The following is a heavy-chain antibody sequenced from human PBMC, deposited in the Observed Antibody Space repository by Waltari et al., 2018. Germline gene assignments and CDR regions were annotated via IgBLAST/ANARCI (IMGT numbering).Heavy chain of an antibody. CDR2: ISRISSYI. Sequence: EVQLVESGGGLVKPGGSRRLSCAASGFTFSSYSMNWVRQAPGKGLELVSSISRISSYIYYADSVKGRFTISRDNTKNSLYLQMNSLRAEDTAVYYCARGDWVNAFDIWGQGTMVTVSS. D-gene: IGHD3-9*01. J-gene: IGHJ3*02. CDR1: GFTFSSYS. V-gene: IGHV3-21*01. CDR3: ARGDWVNAFDI.